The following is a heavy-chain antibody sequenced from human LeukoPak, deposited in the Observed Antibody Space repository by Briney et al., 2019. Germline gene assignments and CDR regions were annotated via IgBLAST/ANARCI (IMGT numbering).Heavy chain of an antibody. CDR3: ASGGAYRDAFDI. D-gene: IGHD4-23*01. J-gene: IGHJ3*02. V-gene: IGHV1-69*06. CDR1: GYTFTDYY. CDR2: IIPIFGTA. Sequence: ASVKVSCKTSGYTFTDYYMHWVRQAPGQGLEWMGGIIPIFGTANYAQKFQGRVTITADKSTSTACMELSSLRSEDTAVYYCASGGAYRDAFDIWGQGTMVTVSS.